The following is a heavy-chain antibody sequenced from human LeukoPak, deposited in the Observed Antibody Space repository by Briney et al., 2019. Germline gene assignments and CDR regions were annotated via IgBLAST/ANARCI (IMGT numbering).Heavy chain of an antibody. CDR1: GGSFSGYY. CDR2: INHSGST. J-gene: IGHJ4*02. CDR3: VRGSVVARRFDY. V-gene: IGHV4-34*01. D-gene: IGHD2-15*01. Sequence: SVTLSLTCAVYGGSFSGYYWSWIRQPPGKGLEWIGEINHSGSTNYNPSLKSRVTISVDTSKNQFSLKLSSVTAADTAVYYCVRGSVVARRFDYWGQGTLVTVSS.